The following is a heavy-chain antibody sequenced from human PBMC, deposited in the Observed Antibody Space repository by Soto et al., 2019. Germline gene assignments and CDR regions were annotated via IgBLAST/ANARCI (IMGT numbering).Heavy chain of an antibody. Sequence: SETLSLTCAVYGGSFSGYYWSWIRQPPGKGLEWIGEINHSGSTNYNPSLKSRVTISVDTSKNQFSLKLSSVTAADTAVYYCARRRYYGSGSYYYPYYSMDVWGKGTTVTVSS. CDR3: ARRRYYGSGSYYYPYYSMDV. D-gene: IGHD3-10*01. CDR1: GGSFSGYY. V-gene: IGHV4-34*01. CDR2: INHSGST. J-gene: IGHJ6*03.